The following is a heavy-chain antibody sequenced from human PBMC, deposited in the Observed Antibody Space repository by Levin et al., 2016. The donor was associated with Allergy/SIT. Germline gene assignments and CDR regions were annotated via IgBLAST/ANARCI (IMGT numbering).Heavy chain of an antibody. Sequence: VRQAPGKGLEWVSTISGSGDSTYYADSVKGRFTISRDNSKNTLYLQMNSLRAEDTAVYYCAKDWTMVRGIYYYGMDVWGQGTTVTVSS. V-gene: IGHV3-23*01. CDR2: ISGSGDST. CDR3: AKDWTMVRGIYYYGMDV. D-gene: IGHD3-10*01. J-gene: IGHJ6*02.